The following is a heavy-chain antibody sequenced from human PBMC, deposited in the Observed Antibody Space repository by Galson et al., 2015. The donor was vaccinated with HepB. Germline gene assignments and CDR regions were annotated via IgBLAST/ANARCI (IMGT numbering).Heavy chain of an antibody. V-gene: IGHV3-7*01. CDR2: IKYDGSET. Sequence: SLRLSCAASGFTFSNYWMTWVRQAPGSGLEWVANIKYDGSETSYVDSVKGRFSISRDNANNSLFLQMSSLRTGDTAVYYCAKVDLGGAGSYRHLDYWGQGTLVTVSS. D-gene: IGHD3-10*01. J-gene: IGHJ4*02. CDR3: AKVDLGGAGSYRHLDY. CDR1: GFTFSNYW.